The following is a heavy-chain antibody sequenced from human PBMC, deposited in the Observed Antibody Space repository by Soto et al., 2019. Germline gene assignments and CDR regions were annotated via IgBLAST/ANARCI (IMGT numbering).Heavy chain of an antibody. CDR3: AKDSSYDFWSGYSDY. Sequence: GSLRLSCAASGFTFSSYAMSWVRQAPGKGLEWVSAISGSGGSTYYADSVKGRFTISRDNSKNTLYLQMNSLRAEDTAVYYCAKDSSYDFWSGYSDYWGQGTLVTVSS. J-gene: IGHJ4*02. V-gene: IGHV3-23*01. CDR1: GFTFSSYA. CDR2: ISGSGGST. D-gene: IGHD3-3*01.